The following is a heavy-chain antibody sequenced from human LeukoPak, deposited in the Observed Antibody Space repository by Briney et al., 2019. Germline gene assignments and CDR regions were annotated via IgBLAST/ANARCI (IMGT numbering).Heavy chain of an antibody. D-gene: IGHD6-6*01. CDR1: GFTFSSYE. CDR2: ISSSGSTI. J-gene: IGHJ4*02. V-gene: IGHV3-48*03. CDR3: ARITSSSDYFDY. Sequence: GGSLRLSCAASGFTFSSYEMNWVRQAPGKGLWWVSYISSSGSTIYYADSVKGRFTISRDNAKNSLYLQMNSLRAEDTAVYHCARITSSSDYFDYWGQGTLVTVSS.